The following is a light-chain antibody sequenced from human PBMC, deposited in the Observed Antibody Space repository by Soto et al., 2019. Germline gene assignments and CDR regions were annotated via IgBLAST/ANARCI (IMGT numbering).Light chain of an antibody. CDR2: QAS. J-gene: IGKJ3*01. Sequence: DIQVTQSPSTLSASVGDSVTISCRASQIISNWLAWYQQKPGKAPKLLIYQASTLESGVPSRFSGSGSGTDFTLTISSLQPDDFAAYYCQPYNTFLLTFGPGTRVDIK. V-gene: IGKV1-5*03. CDR3: QPYNTFLLT. CDR1: QIISNW.